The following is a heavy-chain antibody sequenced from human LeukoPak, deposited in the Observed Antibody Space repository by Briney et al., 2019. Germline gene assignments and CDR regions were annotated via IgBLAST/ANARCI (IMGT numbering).Heavy chain of an antibody. Sequence: SETLSLTCTVSGGSISSYYWSWIRQPPGKGLEWIGYIYYSGSTNYNPSLKSRVTISVDTSKNQFSLKLSSVTAADTAVYYCASTDIVVVPAAHDYWGQGTLVTVSS. J-gene: IGHJ4*02. CDR1: GGSISSYY. V-gene: IGHV4-59*12. D-gene: IGHD2-2*01. CDR3: ASTDIVVVPAAHDY. CDR2: IYYSGST.